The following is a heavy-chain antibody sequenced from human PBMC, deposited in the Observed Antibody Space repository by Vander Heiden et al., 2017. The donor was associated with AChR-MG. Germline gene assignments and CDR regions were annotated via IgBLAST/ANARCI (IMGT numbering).Heavy chain of an antibody. CDR3: ARALAASSLLYGMDV. CDR1: GFTFSSYS. V-gene: IGHV3-21*01. Sequence: EVQLVESGGGLVKPGGSLRLSCAASGFTFSSYSMNWVRQAPGKGLEWVSSISSSSSYIYYADSVKGRFTISRDNAKNSLYLQMNSLRAEDTAVYYCARALAASSLLYGMDVWGQGTTVTVSS. D-gene: IGHD6-13*01. CDR2: ISSSSSYI. J-gene: IGHJ6*02.